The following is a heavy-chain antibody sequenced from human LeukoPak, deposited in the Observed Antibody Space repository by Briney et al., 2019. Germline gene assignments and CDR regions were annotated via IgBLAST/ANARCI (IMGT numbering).Heavy chain of an antibody. CDR1: GFTFSSYS. CDR2: ISSSSSYI. V-gene: IGHV3-21*01. D-gene: IGHD6-13*01. Sequence: GGSLRLSCAASGFTFSSYSMNWVRQAPGKGLEWVSSISSSSSYIYYADSVKGRFTISRDNAKNSLYLQMNNLRAEDTAVYYCARGTTPAVWQRVYWGQGTLVTVSS. J-gene: IGHJ4*02. CDR3: ARGTTPAVWQRVY.